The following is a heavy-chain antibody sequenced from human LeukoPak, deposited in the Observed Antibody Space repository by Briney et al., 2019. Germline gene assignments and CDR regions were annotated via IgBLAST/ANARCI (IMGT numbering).Heavy chain of an antibody. J-gene: IGHJ3*02. CDR1: GGTFSSYA. V-gene: IGHV1-69*13. Sequence: ASVKVSCKASGGTFSSYAISWVRQAPGQGLEWMGGIIPIFGTANYAQKFQGRVTITADESTSTAYMELSSLRSEDTAVYYCARDPGSKGGYAFDIWGQGTMVTVSS. CDR2: IIPIFGTA. D-gene: IGHD2-15*01. CDR3: ARDPGSKGGYAFDI.